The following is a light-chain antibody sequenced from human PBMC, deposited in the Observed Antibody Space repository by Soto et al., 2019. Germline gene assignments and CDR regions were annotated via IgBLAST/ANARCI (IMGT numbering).Light chain of an antibody. Sequence: EIMMTQSPAALPVSPGERATLSCRASQSVSSSLAWYQQXPGQAPRILIYGTSTRATGIPARFSGSGSGTEFTLTINSLQSEDFAVYYCQQYNNWWAFGQGTKVDIK. CDR2: GTS. CDR1: QSVSSS. CDR3: QQYNNWWA. V-gene: IGKV3-15*01. J-gene: IGKJ1*01.